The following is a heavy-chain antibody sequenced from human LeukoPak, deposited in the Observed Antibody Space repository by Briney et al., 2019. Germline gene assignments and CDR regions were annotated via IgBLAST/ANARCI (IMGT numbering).Heavy chain of an antibody. D-gene: IGHD3-10*01. CDR1: GGSFSGYY. CDR2: INHSGST. V-gene: IGHV4-34*01. J-gene: IGHJ6*03. CDR3: ARGLRSSIYYYYYYMDV. Sequence: KPSETLSLTCAVYGGSFSGYYWSWIRQPPGKGLEWIGEINHSGSTNYNPSLKSRVTISVDTSKNQFSLKLSSATAADTAVYYRARGLRSSIYYYYYYMDVWGKGTTVTVSS.